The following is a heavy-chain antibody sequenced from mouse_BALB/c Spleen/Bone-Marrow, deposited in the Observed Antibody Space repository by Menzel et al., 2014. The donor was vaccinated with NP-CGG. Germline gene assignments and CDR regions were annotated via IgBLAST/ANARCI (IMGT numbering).Heavy chain of an antibody. CDR3: ARKKYGNYDYFDY. V-gene: IGHV1S81*02. Sequence: QVQLQQSGTELVKPGASVKLSCKASGYTFTSYWMHWVKQRPGQGLEWIGEINPNSGRKNYNEKFKSKATLTVDRSSSTAYMQLSSLTSGDSALYYCARKKYGNYDYFDYWGQGTTLTVSS. CDR1: GYTFTSYW. CDR2: INPNSGRK. D-gene: IGHD2-10*02. J-gene: IGHJ2*01.